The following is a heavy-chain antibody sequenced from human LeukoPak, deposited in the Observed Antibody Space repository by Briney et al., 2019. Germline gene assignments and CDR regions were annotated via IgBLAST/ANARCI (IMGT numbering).Heavy chain of an antibody. CDR3: ATQFWWAAVAGKVLDY. J-gene: IGHJ4*02. V-gene: IGHV3-33*01. D-gene: IGHD6-19*01. CDR2: IWYDGSNK. Sequence: GGSLRLSCAASGFTFSSYGMHWVRQAPGRGLEWVAVIWYDGSNKYYADSVKGRFTISRDNSNNALYLQMNSLRAEDTAVYYCATQFWWAAVAGKVLDYWGQGTLVTVSS. CDR1: GFTFSSYG.